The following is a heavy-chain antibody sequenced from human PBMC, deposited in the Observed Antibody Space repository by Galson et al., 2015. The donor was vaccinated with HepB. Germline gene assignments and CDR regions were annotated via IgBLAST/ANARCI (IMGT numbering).Heavy chain of an antibody. D-gene: IGHD5-24*01. CDR2: INPNSGGT. Sequence: SVKVSCKASGYTFTGYYMHRVRQAPGQGLEWMGWINPNSGGTNYAQKFQGWVTMTRDTSISTAYMELSRLRSDDTAVYYCARDGDSRRRDGYLEPGRPRAEFDYWGQGTLVTVSS. V-gene: IGHV1-2*04. CDR1: GYTFTGYY. CDR3: ARDGDSRRRDGYLEPGRPRAEFDY. J-gene: IGHJ4*02.